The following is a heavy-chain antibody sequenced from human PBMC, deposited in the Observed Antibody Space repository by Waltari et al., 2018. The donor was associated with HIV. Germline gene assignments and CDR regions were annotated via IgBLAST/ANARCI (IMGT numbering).Heavy chain of an antibody. Sequence: QVQLVESGGGVVQPGMSLRPSCAASGLTFSSYGMHWVRQAPGRGLEWVAVIWYEGSKKYYAESVKGRFSISRDNSKNTLYLQMKSLRAEDTAVYYCARDGGEQWLPVQYNFDFWGQGILVTVSS. CDR1: GLTFSSYG. J-gene: IGHJ4*02. CDR3: ARDGGEQWLPVQYNFDF. D-gene: IGHD6-19*01. V-gene: IGHV3-33*01. CDR2: IWYEGSKK.